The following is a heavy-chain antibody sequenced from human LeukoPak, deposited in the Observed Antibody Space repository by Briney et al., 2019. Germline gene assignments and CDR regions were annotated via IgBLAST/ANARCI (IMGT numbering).Heavy chain of an antibody. CDR3: ARSSGGADAFDI. V-gene: IGHV1-2*02. Sequence: ASVKVSCKASGYTFTSYYMHWVRQAPGQGLEWMGWINPNSGGTNYAQKFQGRVTMTRDTSISTAYMELSRLRSDDTAVYYCARSSGGADAFDIWGQGTMVTVSS. J-gene: IGHJ3*02. CDR1: GYTFTSYY. CDR2: INPNSGGT. D-gene: IGHD2-8*02.